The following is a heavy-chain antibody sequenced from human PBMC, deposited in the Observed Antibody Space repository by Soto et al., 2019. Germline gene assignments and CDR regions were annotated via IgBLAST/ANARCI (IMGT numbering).Heavy chain of an antibody. Sequence: SVKVSRKASGYTFSNYDFNWLRQATGQGLEWMGWLNHNTDKTGCAQKFQGRVTMTRNTSIPTAYLELSGLRPDDTAVYYWERGIKGLPPSAFEIWGQGKRVTVSS. J-gene: IGHJ3*02. CDR3: ERGIKGLPPSAFEI. D-gene: IGHD5-12*01. CDR2: LNHNTDKT. V-gene: IGHV1-8*01. CDR1: GYTFSNYD.